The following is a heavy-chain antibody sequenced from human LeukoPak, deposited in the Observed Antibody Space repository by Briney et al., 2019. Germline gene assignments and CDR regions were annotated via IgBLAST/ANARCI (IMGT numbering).Heavy chain of an antibody. J-gene: IGHJ5*02. D-gene: IGHD1-14*01. Sequence: GASVKVSCKVSGYTLTELSMHWVRQAPGKGLEWMGGFDPEDGETIYAQKFLGRVTMTEDTSTDTSYMELSSLRSEDTAVYYCAKPTHVRGGPWFDPWGPGTLVTVSS. CDR3: AKPTHVRGGPWFDP. V-gene: IGHV1-24*01. CDR1: GYTLTELS. CDR2: FDPEDGET.